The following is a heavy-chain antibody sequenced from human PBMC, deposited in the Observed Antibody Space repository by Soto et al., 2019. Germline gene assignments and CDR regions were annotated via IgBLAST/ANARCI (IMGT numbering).Heavy chain of an antibody. CDR1: GFTFDDYA. CDR3: AKGDYDFWSGYYTE. D-gene: IGHD3-3*01. J-gene: IGHJ4*02. CDR2: ISWNSGSI. Sequence: EVQLVESGRGLVQPGRSLRLSCAASGFTFDDYAMHWVRQAPGKGLEWVSGISWNSGSIGYADSVKGRFTISRDNAKNSLYLQMNSLRAEDTALYYCAKGDYDFWSGYYTEWGQGTLVTVSS. V-gene: IGHV3-9*01.